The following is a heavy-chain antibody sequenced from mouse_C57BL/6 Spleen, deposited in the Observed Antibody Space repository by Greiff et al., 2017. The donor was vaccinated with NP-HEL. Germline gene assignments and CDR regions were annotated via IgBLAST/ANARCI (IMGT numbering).Heavy chain of an antibody. J-gene: IGHJ2*01. CDR1: GFTFSDYY. CDR3: ARMGGLRRYFDY. Sequence: EVKLVEAEGGLVQPGSSMKLSCTASGFTFSDYYMAWVRQVPEKGLEWVANINYDGSSTYYLDSLKSRFIISRDNAKNILYLQMSSLKSEDTATYYCARMGGLRRYFDYWGQGTTLTVSS. CDR2: INYDGSST. D-gene: IGHD2-4*01. V-gene: IGHV5-16*01.